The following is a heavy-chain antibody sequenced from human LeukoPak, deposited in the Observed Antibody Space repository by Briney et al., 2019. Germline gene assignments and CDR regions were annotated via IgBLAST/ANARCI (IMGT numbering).Heavy chain of an antibody. V-gene: IGHV5-51*01. J-gene: IGHJ4*02. Sequence: GESLKISCKGSGYGFTSYWIGWVRQMPGKGLEWMGIIYPGDSDTRYSPSFQGQVTVSADKSISTAYLQWTSLKASDTAMYYCARRTSAAGYPFDYWGQGTLVTVSS. CDR3: ARRTSAAGYPFDY. CDR2: IYPGDSDT. CDR1: GYGFTSYW. D-gene: IGHD6-13*01.